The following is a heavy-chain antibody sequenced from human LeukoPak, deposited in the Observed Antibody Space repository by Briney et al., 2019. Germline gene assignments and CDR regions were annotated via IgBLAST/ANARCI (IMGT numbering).Heavy chain of an antibody. CDR3: AKDRAVGSAIYDFDY. J-gene: IGHJ4*02. CDR1: GFTLSSYA. Sequence: GRSLTLSCAASGFTLSSYAMHWVRQAPGKGLEWVAVIASDGRDKKYVDSVKGRFTISRDNSRNTLFLQMNSLRPEDTAVYYCAKDRAVGSAIYDFDYWGQGNLVTVSS. CDR2: IASDGRDK. V-gene: IGHV3-30*18. D-gene: IGHD3-3*01.